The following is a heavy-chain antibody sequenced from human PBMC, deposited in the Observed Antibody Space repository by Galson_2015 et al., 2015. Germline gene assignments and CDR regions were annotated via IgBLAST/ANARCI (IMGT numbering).Heavy chain of an antibody. CDR1: GFTFSDYY. CDR2: ISSSSSYT. CDR3: ARAYYDFWSGYYTVGY. V-gene: IGHV3-11*05. J-gene: IGHJ4*02. D-gene: IGHD3-3*01. Sequence: LRLSCAASGFTFSDYYMSWIRQAPGKGLEWVSYISSSSSYTNYADSVKGRFTISRDNAKNSLYLQMNSLRAEDTAVYYCARAYYDFWSGYYTVGYWGQGTLVTVSS.